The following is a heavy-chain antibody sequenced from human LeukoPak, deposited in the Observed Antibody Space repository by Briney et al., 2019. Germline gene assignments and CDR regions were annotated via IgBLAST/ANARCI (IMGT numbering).Heavy chain of an antibody. Sequence: SETLSLTCTVSGGSISTYYWGWIRRPPGKGLEWIGSIYYSGSTYYNPSLKSRVTVSVDTSKNQFSLNLSSVTAADTAVYYCVRGSTLRHYQYWGQGTLVTVSS. CDR2: IYYSGST. CDR3: VRGSTLRHYQY. D-gene: IGHD3-16*01. V-gene: IGHV4-39*01. J-gene: IGHJ4*02. CDR1: GGSISTYY.